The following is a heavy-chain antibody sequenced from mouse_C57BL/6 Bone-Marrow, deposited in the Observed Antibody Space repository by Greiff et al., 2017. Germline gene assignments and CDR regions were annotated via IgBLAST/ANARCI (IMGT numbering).Heavy chain of an antibody. CDR2: IWGGGST. V-gene: IGHV2-9*01. Sequence: VQVVESGPGLVAPSQSLSITCTVSGFSLTSYGVDWVRQPPGKGLEWLGVIWGGGSTNYNSALMSRLSISKDNSKSQVFLKMNSLQTDDTAMYYCAKLTTVVATGEYAMDYWGQGTSVTVSS. CDR3: AKLTTVVATGEYAMDY. J-gene: IGHJ4*01. D-gene: IGHD1-1*01. CDR1: GFSLTSYG.